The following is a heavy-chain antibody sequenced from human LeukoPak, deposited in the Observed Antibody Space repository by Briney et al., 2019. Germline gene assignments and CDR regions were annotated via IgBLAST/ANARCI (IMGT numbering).Heavy chain of an antibody. J-gene: IGHJ6*02. CDR3: ARASHCSGGSCYPYYYYYYGMDV. CDR2: IIPIFGTA. CDR1: GGTFSSYA. Sequence: GSSVKVSCKASGGTFSSYAISWVRQAPGQGLEWMGGIIPIFGTANYAQKFQGRVTITADESTSTAYMELSSLRSEDTAVYYCARASHCSGGSCYPYYYYYYGMDVWGQGTTVTVSS. D-gene: IGHD2-15*01. V-gene: IGHV1-69*01.